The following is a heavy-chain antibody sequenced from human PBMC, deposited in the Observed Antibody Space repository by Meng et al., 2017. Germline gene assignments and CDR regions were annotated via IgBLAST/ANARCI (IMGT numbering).Heavy chain of an antibody. Sequence: SETLSLTCTVSGGSISSYYWSCIRQPPGKRLEWIGYIYYSGSTNYNPSLKSRVTISVDTSKNQFSLKLSSVTAADTAVYYCARVRLWGRPTNDAFDIWGQGTMVTVSS. CDR1: GGSISSYY. CDR3: ARVRLWGRPTNDAFDI. CDR2: IYYSGST. J-gene: IGHJ3*02. V-gene: IGHV4-59*01. D-gene: IGHD3-16*01.